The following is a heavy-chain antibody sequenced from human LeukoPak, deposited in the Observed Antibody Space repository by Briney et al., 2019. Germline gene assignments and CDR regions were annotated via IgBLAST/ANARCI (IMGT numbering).Heavy chain of an antibody. CDR3: ARDQYYYDSSGYWRFDY. D-gene: IGHD3-22*01. CDR2: IYTSGST. Sequence: SETLSLTCTVSGGSISSGSYYWSWIRQPAGKGLEWIGHIYTSGSTNYNPSLKSRVTMSVDTSKNQFSLKLSSVTAADTAVYYCARDQYYYDSSGYWRFDYWGQGTLVTVSS. J-gene: IGHJ4*02. CDR1: GGSISSGSYY. V-gene: IGHV4-61*09.